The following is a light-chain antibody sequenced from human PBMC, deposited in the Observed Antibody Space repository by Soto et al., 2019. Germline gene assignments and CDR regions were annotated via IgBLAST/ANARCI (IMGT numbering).Light chain of an antibody. Sequence: DIHMTQSPSTLSASVGYRFTITCRASQGISSYLGWYQQKPGKAPNLLIYDASTLHSGVPSRFRGGGSGTDSTLTISSLQPEDFETYYCQQVNVYPSTFGGGTKVDNK. CDR3: QQVNVYPST. CDR1: QGISSY. V-gene: IGKV1-9*01. CDR2: DAS. J-gene: IGKJ4*01.